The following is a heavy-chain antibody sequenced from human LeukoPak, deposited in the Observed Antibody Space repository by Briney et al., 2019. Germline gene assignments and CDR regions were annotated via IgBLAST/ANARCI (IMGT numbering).Heavy chain of an antibody. CDR3: ATHDTDYGDHYYYGMDV. CDR1: GFTFSDYY. CDR2: ISSSGCTI. J-gene: IGHJ6*02. V-gene: IGHV3-11*01. Sequence: GGSLRLSCAASGFTFSDYYMSWIRQAPGKGLEWVSYISSSGCTIYYADSVKGRFTISRDNAKNSLYLQMNSLRAEDTAVYYCATHDTDYGDHYYYGMDVWGQGTTVTVSS. D-gene: IGHD4-17*01.